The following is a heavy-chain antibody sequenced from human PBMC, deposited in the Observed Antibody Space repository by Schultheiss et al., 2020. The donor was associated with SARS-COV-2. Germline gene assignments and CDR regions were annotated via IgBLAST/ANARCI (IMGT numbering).Heavy chain of an antibody. CDR3: ARAWGGYSYGYGY. CDR1: GYTFTGYY. J-gene: IGHJ4*02. Sequence: ASVKVSCKASGYTFTGYYMHWVRQAPGQGLEWMGWINPNSGGTNYAQKFRGRVTITRDTSTSTVYMELSSLRSEDTAVYYCARAWGGYSYGYGYWGQGTLVTVSS. V-gene: IGHV1-2*02. D-gene: IGHD5-18*01. CDR2: INPNSGGT.